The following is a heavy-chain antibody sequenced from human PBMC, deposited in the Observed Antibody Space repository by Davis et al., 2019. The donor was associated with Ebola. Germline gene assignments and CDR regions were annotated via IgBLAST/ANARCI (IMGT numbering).Heavy chain of an antibody. CDR1: GYTFTGYY. J-gene: IGHJ4*02. Sequence: ASVKVSCKASGYTFTGYYMHWVRQAPGHGLEWMGRINPNSGGTNYAQKFQGRVTMTRDTSISTAYMELSRLRSDDTAVYYCARDPTTIFGVVTLDYWGQGTLVTVSS. V-gene: IGHV1-2*06. CDR3: ARDPTTIFGVVTLDY. D-gene: IGHD3-3*01. CDR2: INPNSGGT.